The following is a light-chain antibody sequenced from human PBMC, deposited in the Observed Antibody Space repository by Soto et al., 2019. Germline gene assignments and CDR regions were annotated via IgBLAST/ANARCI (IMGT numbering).Light chain of an antibody. CDR2: GNN. Sequence: QSALTQPPSVSGAPGQTVIISCSGSSSNLGAPYDVNWFRQFPGTVPRLLIYGNNNRPSGVPDRFSGSKSGTSASLAITGLQAEDGADYYCQSYDSSLSGYVFGTGTKVTVL. CDR1: SSNLGAPYD. J-gene: IGLJ1*01. V-gene: IGLV1-40*01. CDR3: QSYDSSLSGYV.